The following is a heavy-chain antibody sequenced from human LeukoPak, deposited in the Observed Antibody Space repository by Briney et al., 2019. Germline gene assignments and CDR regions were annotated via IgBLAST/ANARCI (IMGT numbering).Heavy chain of an antibody. D-gene: IGHD6-19*01. CDR1: GYTFTSYY. CDR3: ARAVAAIDY. V-gene: IGHV1-46*01. CDR2: INPSGGST. J-gene: IGHJ4*02. Sequence: ASVKVSCKASGYTFTSYYMHWVRQAPGQGLEWMGIINPSGGSTSYAQKFQGRVTMTGDISTSTVYMELSGLRSEDTAVYYCARAVAAIDYWGQGTLVTVSS.